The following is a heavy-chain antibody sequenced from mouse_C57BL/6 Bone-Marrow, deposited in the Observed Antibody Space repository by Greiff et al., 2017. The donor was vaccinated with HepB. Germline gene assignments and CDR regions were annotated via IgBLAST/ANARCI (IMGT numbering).Heavy chain of an antibody. CDR2: IDPENGDT. CDR1: GFNIKDDY. V-gene: IGHV14-4*01. J-gene: IGHJ4*01. D-gene: IGHD1-1*01. Sequence: VQLQQSGAELVRPGASVKLSCTASGFNIKDDYMHWVKQRPEQGLEWIGWIDPENGDTEYASKFQGKATITADTSSNTAYLQLNSLTSEDTAVYYCTTPYYYGSRGAMDYWGQGTSVTVSS. CDR3: TTPYYYGSRGAMDY.